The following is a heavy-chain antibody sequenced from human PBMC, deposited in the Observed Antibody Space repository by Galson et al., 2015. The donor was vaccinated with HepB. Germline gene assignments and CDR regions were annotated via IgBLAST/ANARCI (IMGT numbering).Heavy chain of an antibody. D-gene: IGHD6-13*01. Sequence: SLRLSCAACGFNFSSYWMSWVRQAPGKGLEWVANIKQDGSEKYYVDSVKGRFTISRDNAKNSLYLQMNSLRAEDTAVYYCARRYSSSWHLVDYWGQGTLVTVSS. CDR2: IKQDGSEK. CDR3: ARRYSSSWHLVDY. CDR1: GFNFSSYW. J-gene: IGHJ4*02. V-gene: IGHV3-7*03.